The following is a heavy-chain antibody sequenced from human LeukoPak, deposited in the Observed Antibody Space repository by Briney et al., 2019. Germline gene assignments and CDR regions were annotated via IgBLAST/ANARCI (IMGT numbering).Heavy chain of an antibody. CDR3: AKGYSFGCCNYYYMDA. D-gene: IGHD5-18*01. CDR2: ISGSGNTV. V-gene: IGHV3-48*03. Sequence: PGGSLRLSCAASGFTFSSYEMNWVRQAPGKGLEWVSCISGSGNTVYYADSVKGRFTISRDNSKNTLYLQMNSLRAEDTAVYYCAKGYSFGCCNYYYMDAWGKGTTVTVSS. J-gene: IGHJ6*03. CDR1: GFTFSSYE.